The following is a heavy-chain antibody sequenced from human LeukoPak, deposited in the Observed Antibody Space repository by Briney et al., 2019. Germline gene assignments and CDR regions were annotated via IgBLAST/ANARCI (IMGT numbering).Heavy chain of an antibody. J-gene: IGHJ4*02. CDR2: ISSSGSTL. Sequence: GGSLRLSCAASGFTFSDYYMSWIRQAPGEGLEWVSYISSSGSTLYYADSVKGRITISRDNAKNSLYLQMNSLRAEDTAVYYCARRRYNWNAIDYWGQGTLVTVSS. D-gene: IGHD1-20*01. V-gene: IGHV3-11*01. CDR3: ARRRYNWNAIDY. CDR1: GFTFSDYY.